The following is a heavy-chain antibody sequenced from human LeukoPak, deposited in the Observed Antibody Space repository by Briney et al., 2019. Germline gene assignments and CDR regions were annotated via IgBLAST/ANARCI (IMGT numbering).Heavy chain of an antibody. V-gene: IGHV1-69*13. D-gene: IGHD3-22*01. CDR3: ARAPVTYYYDNHLGYFDY. CDR1: GYTVTSYY. J-gene: IGHJ4*02. Sequence: ASVKVSYKASGYTVTSYYMHWVRQAPGQGLEWMGGIIPIFGTANYAQKFQGRVTITADESTSTAYMELSSLRSEDTAVYYCARAPVTYYYDNHLGYFDYWGQGTLVTVSS. CDR2: IIPIFGTA.